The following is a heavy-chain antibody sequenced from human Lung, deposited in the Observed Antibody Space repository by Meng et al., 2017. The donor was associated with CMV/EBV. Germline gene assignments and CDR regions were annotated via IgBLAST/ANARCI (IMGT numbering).Heavy chain of an antibody. CDR2: IRDKDSRYST. CDR1: RFTFSDHY. Sequence: SXKISXSSSRFTFSDHYMEWIRQAPGRGLEWIARIRDKDSRYSTEYAASVRGRFTISRDDSKLLFLEMTSLKTEDTAVYYCARTSRRTRDFDYWGQGTLVTVSS. CDR3: ARTSRRTRDFDY. J-gene: IGHJ4*02. V-gene: IGHV3-72*01. D-gene: IGHD1-7*01.